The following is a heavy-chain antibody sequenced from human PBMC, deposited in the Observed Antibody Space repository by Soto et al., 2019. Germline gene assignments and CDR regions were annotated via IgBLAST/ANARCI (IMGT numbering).Heavy chain of an antibody. Sequence: PSQTLSLTCAISGDSVSSNSAIWNWIRQSPSTGLEWLGRTYYRSKWYNDYAVSVKSRITVNPDTSKNQFSLQLNSVTPEDTAVFYCGRGGSDSPMAPGYWGQGTLVTVSS. J-gene: IGHJ4*02. CDR3: GRGGSDSPMAPGY. CDR2: TYYRSKWYN. V-gene: IGHV6-1*01. D-gene: IGHD5-18*01. CDR1: GDSVSSNSAI.